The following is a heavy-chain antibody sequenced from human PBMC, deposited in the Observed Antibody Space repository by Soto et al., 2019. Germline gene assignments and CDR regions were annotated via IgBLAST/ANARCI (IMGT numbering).Heavy chain of an antibody. V-gene: IGHV3-30*18. CDR3: AKGGRQWLVTSDFNY. J-gene: IGHJ4*02. Sequence: VQLVESGGGVVQPGRSLRLSCAASGFTFSDYAMHWVRQAPGKGLEWVAVVSHDGRNTHYADSVKGRFTISRDSSKHMVSLEMTSLRAEDTAVYYCAKGGRQWLVTSDFNYWGQGALVTVSS. D-gene: IGHD6-19*01. CDR1: GFTFSDYA. CDR2: VSHDGRNT.